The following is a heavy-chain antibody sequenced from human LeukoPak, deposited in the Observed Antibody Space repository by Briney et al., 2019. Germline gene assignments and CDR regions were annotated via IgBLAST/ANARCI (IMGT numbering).Heavy chain of an antibody. CDR2: IYYSGST. CDR1: GGSISSSSYY. V-gene: IGHV4-39*01. J-gene: IGHJ5*02. D-gene: IGHD3-10*01. CDR3: ARHDPVEYGSEMFDP. Sequence: SETLSLTCTVSGGSISSSSYYWGWIRQPPGKGLEWIGSIYYSGSTYYNPSLKSRVTISVDTSKNQFSLKLSSVTAADTAVYYCARHDPVEYGSEMFDPWGQGTLVTVSS.